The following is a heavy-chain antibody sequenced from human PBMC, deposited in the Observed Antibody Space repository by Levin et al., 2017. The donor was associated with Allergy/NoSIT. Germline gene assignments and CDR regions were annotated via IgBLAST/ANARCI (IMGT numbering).Heavy chain of an antibody. CDR3: ARDLKVGAPGYYYYGMDV. Sequence: PGGSLRLSCAASGFTFSSYAMHWVRQAPGKGLEWVAVISYDGSNKYYADSVKGRFTISRDNSKNTLYLQMNSLRAEDTAVYYCARDLKVGAPGYYYYGMDVWGQGTTVTVSS. CDR1: GFTFSSYA. J-gene: IGHJ6*02. D-gene: IGHD1-26*01. CDR2: ISYDGSNK. V-gene: IGHV3-30-3*01.